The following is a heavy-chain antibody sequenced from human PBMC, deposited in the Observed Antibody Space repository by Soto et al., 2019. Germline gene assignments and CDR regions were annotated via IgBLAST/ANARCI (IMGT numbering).Heavy chain of an antibody. D-gene: IGHD3-3*01. CDR2: INHSGSS. J-gene: IGHJ6*02. CDR3: ASRSRGFGVVTKGWDYYYGMEV. CDR1: GGSFSGYY. V-gene: IGHV4-34*01. Sequence: SETLSRTCAVYGGSFSGYYWSWIRQPPWKGLEWVGEINHSGSSNYNPSLKSRVTISVDTSKNQFSLKLSSVTDADTAVYYCASRSRGFGVVTKGWDYYYGMEVWGQGTPVTVSS.